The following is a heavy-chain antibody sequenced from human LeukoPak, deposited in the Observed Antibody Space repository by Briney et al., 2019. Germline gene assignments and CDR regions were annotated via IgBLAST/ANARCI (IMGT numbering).Heavy chain of an antibody. CDR2: INTNTGNP. V-gene: IGHV7-4-1*01. CDR1: GYTFTSYG. J-gene: IGHJ4*02. Sequence: ASVKVSCKATGYTFTSYGISWVRQAPGQGLEWMGWINTNTGNPTYAQGFTGRFVFSLDTSVSTAYLQIGSLKAEDTAVYYCARGETTVTIVHWGQGTLVTVPS. CDR3: ARGETTVTIVH. D-gene: IGHD4-17*01.